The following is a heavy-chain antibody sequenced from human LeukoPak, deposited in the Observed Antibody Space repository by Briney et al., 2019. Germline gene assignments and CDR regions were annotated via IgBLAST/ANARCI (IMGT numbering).Heavy chain of an antibody. CDR3: ARHVQLWLHYFDY. Sequence: SETLSLTCTVSGGSITSYYWSWIRQPPGKGLEWIAYIYYSGNTKYNPSLKSRVTISVDTSKNQFSLKLSSMTAADTAVYYCARHVQLWLHYFDYWGQGTLVTVSS. CDR2: IYYSGNT. CDR1: GGSITSYY. D-gene: IGHD5-18*01. V-gene: IGHV4-59*08. J-gene: IGHJ4*02.